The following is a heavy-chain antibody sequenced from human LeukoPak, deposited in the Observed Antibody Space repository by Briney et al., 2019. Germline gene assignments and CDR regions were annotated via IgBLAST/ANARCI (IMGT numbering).Heavy chain of an antibody. CDR2: TYYRSKSYN. CDR3: ARARWELLGGDY. CDR1: GDSVSSNSAA. Sequence: SQTLSLTCAISGDSVSSNSAAWNWIRQSPSRGLEWLGRTYYRSKSYNDYAVSVKSRITIHPDTSKNQFSLQLNSATPEHTAVYYCARARWELLGGDYWGQGTLVTVSS. V-gene: IGHV6-1*01. D-gene: IGHD1-26*01. J-gene: IGHJ4*02.